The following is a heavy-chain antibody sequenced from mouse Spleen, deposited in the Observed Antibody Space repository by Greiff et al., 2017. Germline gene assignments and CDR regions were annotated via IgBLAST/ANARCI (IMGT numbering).Heavy chain of an antibody. CDR1: GFNIKDTY. J-gene: IGHJ2*01. Sequence: EVKVVESGAELVKPGASVKLSCTASGFNIKDTYMHWVKQRPEQGLEWIGRIDPANGNTKYDPKFQGKATITADTSSNTAYLQLSSLTSEDTAVYYCARAGSHFDYWGQGTTLTVSS. D-gene: IGHD1-1*01. CDR3: ARAGSHFDY. V-gene: IGHV14-3*02. CDR2: IDPANGNT.